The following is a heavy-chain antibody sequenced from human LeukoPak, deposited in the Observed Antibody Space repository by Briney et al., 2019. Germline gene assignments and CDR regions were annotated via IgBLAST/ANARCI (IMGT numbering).Heavy chain of an antibody. Sequence: GGSLRLSCAASGFTFSSNTMSSVRQAPGKGLAWVSAIDGSSVTTLYADPVKSRFTISRDNSKNTLFLQMNSLRAEDTAVYYCTKRTPEYSSSWCLDYWGRGTLVTVSS. CDR2: IDGSSVTT. CDR1: GFTFSSNT. V-gene: IGHV3-23*01. J-gene: IGHJ4*02. CDR3: TKRTPEYSSSWCLDY. D-gene: IGHD6-13*01.